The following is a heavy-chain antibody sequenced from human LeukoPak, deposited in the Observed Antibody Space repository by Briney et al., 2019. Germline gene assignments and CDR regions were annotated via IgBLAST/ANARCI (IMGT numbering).Heavy chain of an antibody. CDR2: ISPIFGTA. CDR1: GGTFSRYA. Sequence: AVQVSCQASGGTFSRYAIRWVRQAPAQGLEWMGGISPIFGTANYAQKFQGRVTITTDESTSTAYMQLSSLRSEDTAVYYCARTAYYYDSSGYSDYWGQGTLVTISS. CDR3: ARTAYYYDSSGYSDY. V-gene: IGHV1-69*05. D-gene: IGHD3-22*01. J-gene: IGHJ4*02.